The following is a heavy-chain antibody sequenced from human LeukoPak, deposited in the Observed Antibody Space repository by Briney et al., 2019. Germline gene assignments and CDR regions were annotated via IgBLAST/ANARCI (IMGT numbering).Heavy chain of an antibody. CDR3: ARGTRSPVSGYFDF. CDR2: ISSTGTTM. V-gene: IGHV3-48*03. J-gene: IGHJ4*02. D-gene: IGHD3-10*01. Sequence: GGSLRLSCAVSGFTFSSYDMNWVRQAPGKGLEWVSYISSTGTTMQYADSVRGRFTIARDNTKNSLYLQMNSLRAEDTAVYYCARGTRSPVSGYFDFWGQGTPVTVSS. CDR1: GFTFSSYD.